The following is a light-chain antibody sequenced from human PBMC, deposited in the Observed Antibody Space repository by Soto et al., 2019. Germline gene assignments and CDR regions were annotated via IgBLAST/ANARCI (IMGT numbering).Light chain of an antibody. Sequence: NFMLTQPHSVSESPGKTVTISCTGSSGSIASNYVQWYQQRPGSAPTTVIYEDNQRPSGVPDRFSGSIDSSSNSASLTISGLKTEDEADYYWQSYDSSNPVVFGGGTKRTVL. CDR2: EDN. V-gene: IGLV6-57*02. CDR1: SGSIASNY. CDR3: QSYDSSNPVV. J-gene: IGLJ2*01.